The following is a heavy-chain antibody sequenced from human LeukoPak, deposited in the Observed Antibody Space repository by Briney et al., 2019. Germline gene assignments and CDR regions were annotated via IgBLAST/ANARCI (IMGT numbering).Heavy chain of an antibody. V-gene: IGHV1-18*01. CDR1: GYTFTSYG. Sequence: ASVKVSCKASGYTFTSYGISWVRQAPGQGLEWMGWISAYNGNTNYAQKLQGRVTMTTDTSTSTAYMELRSLRSDDTAVYYCARETNYYGSSGYYKSWGQGTLVTVSS. D-gene: IGHD3-22*01. J-gene: IGHJ4*02. CDR3: ARETNYYGSSGYYKS. CDR2: ISAYNGNT.